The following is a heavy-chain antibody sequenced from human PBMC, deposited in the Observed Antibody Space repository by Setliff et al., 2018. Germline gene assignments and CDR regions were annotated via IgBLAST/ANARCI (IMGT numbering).Heavy chain of an antibody. CDR1: GGSISSSSYY. CDR3: ARGGDSGSYFLANHDAFDI. D-gene: IGHD1-26*01. J-gene: IGHJ3*02. CDR2: IHYSGST. Sequence: SETLSLTCTVSGGSISSSSYYWGWIRQPPGKGLEWIGSIHYSGSTYYNPSLKSRVTISIDTSKNQFSLKLSSVTAADTAVYYCARGGDSGSYFLANHDAFDIWGQGTMVTGSS. V-gene: IGHV4-39*07.